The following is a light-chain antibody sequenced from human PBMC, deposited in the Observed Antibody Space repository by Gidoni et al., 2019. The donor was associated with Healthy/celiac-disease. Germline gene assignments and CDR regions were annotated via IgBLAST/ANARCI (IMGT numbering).Light chain of an antibody. Sequence: DIVLTQSPAILSLSPGERATLSCRASQSVSSSYLAWYQQKPGQAPRLLIYGASSRATGIPDRFSGSGSGTDFTLTISRLEPEDFAVYYCQQYGSSPGLTFGGGTKVEIK. J-gene: IGKJ4*01. CDR1: QSVSSSY. V-gene: IGKV3-20*01. CDR3: QQYGSSPGLT. CDR2: GAS.